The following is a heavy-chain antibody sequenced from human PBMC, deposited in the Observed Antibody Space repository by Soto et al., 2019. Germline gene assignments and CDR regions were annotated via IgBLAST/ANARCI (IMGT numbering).Heavy chain of an antibody. J-gene: IGHJ4*02. Sequence: GGSLRLSCAASGFTFSSYAMSWVRQAPGKGLEWVSAISGSGGSTYYADSVKGRFTVSRDNSKNTLYLQMNSLRAEDTAVYYCAKDPGIVAGIDIYYWGQGSLVTVSS. CDR1: GFTFSSYA. D-gene: IGHD6-19*01. CDR2: ISGSGGST. CDR3: AKDPGIVAGIDIYY. V-gene: IGHV3-23*01.